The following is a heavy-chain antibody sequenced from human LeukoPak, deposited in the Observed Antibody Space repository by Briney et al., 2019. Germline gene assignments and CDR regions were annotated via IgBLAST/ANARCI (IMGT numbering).Heavy chain of an antibody. CDR2: IDSDGSST. D-gene: IGHD3-9*01. V-gene: IGHV3-74*03. J-gene: IGHJ4*02. Sequence: GGSLKLSCAASGFSFSSYWMHWVRQAPGKGLVWVSRIDSDGSSTMYADSVKGRFTISRDNARSTLYLQMNSLRVEDTAVYYCARGDPYYDILTGYDYWGQGTLVTVSS. CDR3: ARGDPYYDILTGYDY. CDR1: GFSFSSYW.